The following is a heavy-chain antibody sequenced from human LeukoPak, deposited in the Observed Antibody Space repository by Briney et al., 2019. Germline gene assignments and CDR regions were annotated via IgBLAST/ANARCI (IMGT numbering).Heavy chain of an antibody. V-gene: IGHV4-59*12. Sequence: SETLSLTCTVSGGSISSYYWSWIRQPPGKGLEWIGYIYYSGSTNYNPSLKSRVTISVDTSKNQFSLKLSSVTAADTAVYYCARDRRDMITFGGVINYYYGMDVWGQGTTVTVSS. D-gene: IGHD3-16*02. CDR1: GGSISSYY. J-gene: IGHJ6*02. CDR2: IYYSGST. CDR3: ARDRRDMITFGGVINYYYGMDV.